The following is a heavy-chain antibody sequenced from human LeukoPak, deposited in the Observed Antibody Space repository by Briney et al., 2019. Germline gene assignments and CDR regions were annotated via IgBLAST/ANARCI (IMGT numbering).Heavy chain of an antibody. CDR1: RYTFNTYW. D-gene: IGHD4-17*01. J-gene: IGHJ5*02. CDR3: ARLRTTRGPVTVTPSYPDSPNWFDP. Sequence: PGESLKISCKGSRYTFNTYWIGWVRQMPGKGLEWMGIINPSDSDTTYSPSFQGQVTISADRSISTAYLQWSSLKASDTAIYYCARLRTTRGPVTVTPSYPDSPNWFDPWGQGTLVTVSS. V-gene: IGHV5-51*01. CDR2: INPSDSDT.